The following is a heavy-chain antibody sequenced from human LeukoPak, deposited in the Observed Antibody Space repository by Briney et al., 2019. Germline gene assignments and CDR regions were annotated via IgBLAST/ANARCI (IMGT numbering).Heavy chain of an antibody. CDR2: IRSKADNYAT. V-gene: IGHV3-73*01. J-gene: IGHJ4*02. CDR3: TQSNY. Sequence: PGGSLRLSCAASGFTFSGSPILWVRHPSGKGLEWVGRIRSKADNYATAYAASVQGRCTISRDDSKNTAYLQLNSLKTEDTAVYYCTQSNYWGQGALVTVSS. CDR1: GFTFSGSP.